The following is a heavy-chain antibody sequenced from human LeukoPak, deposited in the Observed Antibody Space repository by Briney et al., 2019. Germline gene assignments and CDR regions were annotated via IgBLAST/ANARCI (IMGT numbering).Heavy chain of an antibody. CDR2: VSGSGGDT. D-gene: IGHD3-16*01. J-gene: IGHJ3*01. V-gene: IGHV3-23*01. CDR1: GFTLSSYA. Sequence: PGGSLRLSCAASGFTLSSYAMTWVRQAPGKGLEWVSSVSGSGGDTYYADTVKGRFAISRDNSMNTLFLQLFSPRVEDTATYYCAKGGGHAAVHAFDVWGQGTMVTVSS. CDR3: AKGGGHAAVHAFDV.